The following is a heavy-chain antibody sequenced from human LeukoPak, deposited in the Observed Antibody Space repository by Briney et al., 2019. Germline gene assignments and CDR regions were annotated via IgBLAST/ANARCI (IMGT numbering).Heavy chain of an antibody. CDR2: ISYDGSNK. V-gene: IGHV3-30*04. J-gene: IGHJ3*02. D-gene: IGHD6-19*01. Sequence: GGSLRLSCAASGFTFSSYAMHWVRQAPGKGLEWVAVISYDGSNKYYADSVKGRFTISRDNSKNTLYLQMNSLRAEDTAVYYCARWVAGGLTTDAFDIWGQGTMVTVSS. CDR3: ARWVAGGLTTDAFDI. CDR1: GFTFSSYA.